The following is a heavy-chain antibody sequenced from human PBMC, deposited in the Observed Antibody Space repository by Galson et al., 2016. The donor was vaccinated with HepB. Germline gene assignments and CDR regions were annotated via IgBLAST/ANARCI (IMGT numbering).Heavy chain of an antibody. J-gene: IGHJ4*02. CDR2: INGDGSIT. CDR1: GFTFSSHW. V-gene: IGHV3-74*01. D-gene: IGHD6-19*01. CDR3: AKSPWLGFDY. Sequence: SLRLSCAASGFTFSSHWIHWVRQGPGKGLVWVSRINGDGSITTYADSVKGRFTISRDNAKNTLSLQMNSLRAEDTAIYYCAKSPWLGFDYWGQGTLVTVSS.